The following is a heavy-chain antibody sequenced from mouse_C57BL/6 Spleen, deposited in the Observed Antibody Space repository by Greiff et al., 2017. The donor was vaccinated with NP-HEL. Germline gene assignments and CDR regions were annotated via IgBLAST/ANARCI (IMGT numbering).Heavy chain of an antibody. CDR3: ARAGAFDY. CDR1: GYAFSSSW. CDR2: IYPGDGDT. Sequence: VKLQESGPELVKPGASVKISCKASGYAFSSSWMNWVKQRPGKGLEWIGRIYPGDGDTNYNGKFKGKATLTADKSSSTAYMQRSSLTSEDSAVYFCARAGAFDYWGQGTTLTVSS. V-gene: IGHV1-80*01. J-gene: IGHJ2*01.